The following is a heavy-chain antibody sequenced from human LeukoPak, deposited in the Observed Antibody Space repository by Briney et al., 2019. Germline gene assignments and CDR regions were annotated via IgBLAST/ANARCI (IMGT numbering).Heavy chain of an antibody. Sequence: GRSLRPFCAASGFSLSSTSMDWVRQAPGKGLEWVADMSYDGRKKNHADSVKGRFTISRDNSKNTLYLQMNSLRPEDTAIYYCVTDITMVRGGSWGQGTLVTVSS. CDR2: MSYDGRKK. V-gene: IGHV3-30*04. D-gene: IGHD3-10*01. J-gene: IGHJ5*02. CDR3: VTDITMVRGGS. CDR1: GFSLSSTS.